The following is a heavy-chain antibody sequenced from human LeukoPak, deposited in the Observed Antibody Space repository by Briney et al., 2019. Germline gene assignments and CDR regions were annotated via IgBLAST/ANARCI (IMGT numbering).Heavy chain of an antibody. Sequence: GGSLRLSCAASGFTFSSYWMHWARHAPGKGLVWVSRINSDGSSTSYADSVKGRFTISRDNAKNTLYLQMNSLRAEDTAVYYCARSFKAGAPDYWGQGTLVTVSS. CDR2: INSDGSST. J-gene: IGHJ4*02. D-gene: IGHD3-10*01. CDR3: ARSFKAGAPDY. V-gene: IGHV3-74*01. CDR1: GFTFSSYW.